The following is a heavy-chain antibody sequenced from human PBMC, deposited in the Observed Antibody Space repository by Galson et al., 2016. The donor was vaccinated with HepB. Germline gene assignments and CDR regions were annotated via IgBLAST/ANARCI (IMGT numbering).Heavy chain of an antibody. J-gene: IGHJ4*02. D-gene: IGHD1-26*01. Sequence: SLRLSCAASGFTFSSYAMNWVRQAPGKGLEWVSGISGSGGSTYYADSVEGRFTISRDNSKNTVYLQLSSLRVDDTAVYYCVKDGYSGSYDYWGQGTLVTVSS. CDR2: ISGSGGST. V-gene: IGHV3-23*01. CDR3: VKDGYSGSYDY. CDR1: GFTFSSYA.